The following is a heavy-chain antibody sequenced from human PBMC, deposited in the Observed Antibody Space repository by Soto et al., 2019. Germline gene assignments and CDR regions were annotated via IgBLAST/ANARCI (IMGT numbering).Heavy chain of an antibody. V-gene: IGHV3-33*01. CDR3: ARDIRFGELSWFDP. J-gene: IGHJ5*02. CDR2: IWYDGSNK. Sequence: SLRLSCAASGFTFSSYGMHWVRQAPGKGLEWVAVIWYDGSNKYYADSVKGRFTISRDNSKNTLYLQMNSLRAEDTAVYYCARDIRFGELSWFDPWGQGTLVTVSS. D-gene: IGHD3-10*01. CDR1: GFTFSSYG.